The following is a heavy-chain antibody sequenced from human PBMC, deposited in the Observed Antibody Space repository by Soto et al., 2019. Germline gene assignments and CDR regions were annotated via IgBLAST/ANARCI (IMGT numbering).Heavy chain of an antibody. CDR1: GGSFRGHF. V-gene: IGHV4-34*01. CDR3: ARGQWLDPH. CDR2: INHRGST. D-gene: IGHD6-19*01. J-gene: IGHJ4*02. Sequence: QVQLQQWGAGLLKPSETLSLTCAVYGGSFRGHFWSWIRQPPGKGLEWIGEINHRGSTSYHPCLKSRVTRSIDTSKNQFSLKLSSVTAADTAVYYCARGQWLDPHWGQGTLVTVSS.